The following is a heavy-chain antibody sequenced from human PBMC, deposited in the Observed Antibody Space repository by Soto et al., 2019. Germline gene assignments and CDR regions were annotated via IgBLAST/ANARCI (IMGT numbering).Heavy chain of an antibody. Sequence: SETLSLTCAVYGGSFSGYYWSWIRQPPGKGLEWIGEINHSGSTNYNPSLKSRVTISVDTSKNQFSLKLSSVTAADTAVYYCAIPAYSGLGNWGQGTLVTVSS. D-gene: IGHD2-21*01. CDR3: AIPAYSGLGN. V-gene: IGHV4-34*01. J-gene: IGHJ4*02. CDR1: GGSFSGYY. CDR2: INHSGST.